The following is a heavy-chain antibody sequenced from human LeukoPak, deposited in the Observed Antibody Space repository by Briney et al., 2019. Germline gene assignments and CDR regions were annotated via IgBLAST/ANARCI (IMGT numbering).Heavy chain of an antibody. CDR2: IYSGGST. D-gene: IGHD2-8*02. Sequence: GGSLRLSRAASGFTVSNNYISWVRQAPGKGLEWVSVIYSGGSTYYADSVKGGFTISRDNSKNTLYLQMNSLRAEDTAVYYCARAPGTGHDGFDIWGPGTTVTVSS. V-gene: IGHV3-53*01. CDR1: GFTVSNNY. CDR3: ARAPGTGHDGFDI. J-gene: IGHJ3*02.